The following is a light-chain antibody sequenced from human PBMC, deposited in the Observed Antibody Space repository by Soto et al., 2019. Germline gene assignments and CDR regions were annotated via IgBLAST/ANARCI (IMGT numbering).Light chain of an antibody. CDR3: QQFDNWPWT. CDR1: QSVSSRY. V-gene: IGKV3-20*01. J-gene: IGKJ1*01. Sequence: SVLTQSPGTLSFSPCERATLSCRSSQSVSSRYSAWYQQKPGQAPRLLIYGASRRATGFPARFSGSGSGTDFTLTISSLQSEDFAVYYCQQFDNWPWTFGQGTKVDIK. CDR2: GAS.